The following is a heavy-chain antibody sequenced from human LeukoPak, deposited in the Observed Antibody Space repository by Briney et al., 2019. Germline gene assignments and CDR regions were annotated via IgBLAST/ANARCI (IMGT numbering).Heavy chain of an antibody. J-gene: IGHJ4*02. CDR1: GFTFSSYA. CDR3: AKDLIRLDPY. V-gene: IGHV3-23*01. Sequence: GGSLRLSCAASGFTFSSYAMSWVRQAPGKGLEWVSAISGSGGSTYYADSVEGRSTISRDNSMNTLYLQMNSLRAEDTAVYYCAKDLIRLDPYWGQGTLVTVSS. CDR2: ISGSGGST.